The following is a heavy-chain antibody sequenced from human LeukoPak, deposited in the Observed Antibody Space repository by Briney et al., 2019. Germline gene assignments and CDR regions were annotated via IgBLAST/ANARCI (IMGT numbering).Heavy chain of an antibody. CDR2: ISSSSSYI. Sequence: PGGSLRLSCAASGFTFSSYSMIWVRQAPGKGLEWFSSISSSSSYIYYADSVKGRFTISRDNAKNSLYLQMNSLRAEDTAVYYCARDGPYSYYFDYWGQGTLVTVSS. CDR3: ARDGPYSYYFDY. CDR1: GFTFSSYS. D-gene: IGHD2-21*01. V-gene: IGHV3-21*01. J-gene: IGHJ4*02.